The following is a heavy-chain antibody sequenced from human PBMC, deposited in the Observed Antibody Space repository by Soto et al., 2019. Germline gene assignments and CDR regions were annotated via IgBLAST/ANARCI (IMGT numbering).Heavy chain of an antibody. Sequence: TRSLTSSSPGDYIGTVGRDLPWVRKAPGKGLEWIGSIYHTGSTYYSKSLRSRLTMSVDTSKSQFSLRLSSVTAADTAVYYCARATGTLRSRNCDYWGQGSLVTVS. CDR3: ARATGTLRSRNCDY. CDR2: IYHTGST. J-gene: IGHJ4*02. V-gene: IGHV4-31*03. CDR1: GDYIGTVGRD. D-gene: IGHD1-1*01.